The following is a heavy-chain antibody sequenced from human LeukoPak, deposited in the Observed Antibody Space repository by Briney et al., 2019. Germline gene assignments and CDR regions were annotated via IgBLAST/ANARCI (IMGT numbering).Heavy chain of an antibody. CDR2: VDPEDGEI. V-gene: IGHV1-69-2*01. Sequence: ASVKISCKVSGYTFTDYYMHWVQRAPGKGLEWMGLVDPEDGEIIYAEKFQGRVTITADTSTDTAYMELSSLRSEDTAVYYCATGSDSGSYYGFDYWGQGTLVTVSS. CDR3: ATGSDSGSYYGFDY. J-gene: IGHJ4*02. CDR1: GYTFTDYY. D-gene: IGHD1-26*01.